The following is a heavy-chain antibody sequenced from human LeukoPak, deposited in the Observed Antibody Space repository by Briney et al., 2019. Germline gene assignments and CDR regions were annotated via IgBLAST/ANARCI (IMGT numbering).Heavy chain of an antibody. CDR1: GGSISSYY. Sequence: PSETLSLTCTVSGGSISSYYWSWIRQPPGKGLEWIGYIYYSGSTNYNPSLKSRLTISADTSKNQFSLKLSSVTAADTAVYYCAREINGGYNTAYFYYYMDVWGKGTTVTISS. CDR2: IYYSGST. D-gene: IGHD5-24*01. CDR3: AREINGGYNTAYFYYYMDV. J-gene: IGHJ6*03. V-gene: IGHV4-59*01.